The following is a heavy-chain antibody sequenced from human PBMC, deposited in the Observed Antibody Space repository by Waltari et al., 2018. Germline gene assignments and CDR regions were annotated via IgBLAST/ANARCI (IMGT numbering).Heavy chain of an antibody. CDR2: IKSYTSGETS. CDR1: GSSFTHAW. Sequence: DVQLVESGGGLLESGGSLRPSGEASGSSFTHAWVTWVRQAPGKGLEWVALIKSYTSGETSHYTEPVKGRFSISRDDSKNTFYLQMDRLKTEDTAVYYCVIDVSEVGFGEFDYWGQGTLVSVSS. V-gene: IGHV3-15*06. J-gene: IGHJ4*02. D-gene: IGHD3-10*01. CDR3: VIDVSEVGFGEFDY.